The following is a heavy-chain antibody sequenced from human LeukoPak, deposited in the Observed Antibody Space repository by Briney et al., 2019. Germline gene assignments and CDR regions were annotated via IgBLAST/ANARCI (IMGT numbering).Heavy chain of an antibody. D-gene: IGHD3-10*01. J-gene: IGHJ3*02. V-gene: IGHV1-18*01. CDR1: GYTFTSYG. Sequence: GASVKVSCKASGYTFTSYGISWVRPAPGQGLEWMGWISAYNGNTNYAQKLQGRVTMTTDTSTSTAYMELRSLRSDDTAVYYCARDYYGSGSYAFDIWGQGTMVTVSS. CDR3: ARDYYGSGSYAFDI. CDR2: ISAYNGNT.